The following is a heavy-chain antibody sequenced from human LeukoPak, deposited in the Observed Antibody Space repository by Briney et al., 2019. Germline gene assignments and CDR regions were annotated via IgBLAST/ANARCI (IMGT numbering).Heavy chain of an antibody. Sequence: SETLSLTCTVSGGSISSSSYYWGWIRQPPGKGLEWIGSIYYSGSTYYNPSLKSRVTISVDTSKNQFSLELSSVTAADTAVYYCASPGDYDFWSGPRPFDYWGQGTLVTVSS. D-gene: IGHD3-3*01. J-gene: IGHJ4*02. V-gene: IGHV4-39*01. CDR3: ASPGDYDFWSGPRPFDY. CDR1: GGSISSSSYY. CDR2: IYYSGST.